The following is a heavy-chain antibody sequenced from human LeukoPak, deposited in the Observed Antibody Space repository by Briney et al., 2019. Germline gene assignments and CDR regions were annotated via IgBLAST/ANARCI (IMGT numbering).Heavy chain of an antibody. Sequence: SETLSLTCAVSGGSISSNNWWSWVRQTSGKGLEWSGEIYHSGSTTNYNPSLKSRVTMSVDKSKNQFSLKLTSVTAADTAVYYCARVFGGYDGALAYWGQGTLVTVSS. CDR2: IYHSGSTT. V-gene: IGHV4-4*02. D-gene: IGHD5-12*01. J-gene: IGHJ4*02. CDR3: ARVFGGYDGALAY. CDR1: GGSISSNNW.